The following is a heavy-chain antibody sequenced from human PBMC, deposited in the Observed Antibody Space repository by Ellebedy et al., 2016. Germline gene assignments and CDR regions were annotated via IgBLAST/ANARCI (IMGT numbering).Heavy chain of an antibody. D-gene: IGHD3-3*01. CDR1: GGTFSSYA. CDR3: ARSSFWSGYSYGNYYYYYYMDV. V-gene: IGHV1-69*13. J-gene: IGHJ6*03. CDR2: IIPIFGTA. Sequence: SVKVSXXASGGTFSSYAISWVRQAPGQGLEWMGGIIPIFGTANYAQKFQGRVTITADESTSTAYMELSSLRSEDTAVYYCARSSFWSGYSYGNYYYYYYMDVWGKGTTVTVSS.